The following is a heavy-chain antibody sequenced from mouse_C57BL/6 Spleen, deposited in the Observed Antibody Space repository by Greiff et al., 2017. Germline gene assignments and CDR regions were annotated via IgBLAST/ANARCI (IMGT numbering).Heavy chain of an antibody. Sequence: QVQLQQSGAELVRPGSSVKLSCKASGYTFTSYWMAWVKQRPGQGLEWIGNIYPSDSETHYNQKFKDKATLTVDKSSSTAYMQLSSLTSEDSAVYYCAREGDYGGPYYAMDDGGQGTSVTVSS. CDR1: GYTFTSYW. CDR3: AREGDYGGPYYAMDD. V-gene: IGHV1-61*01. CDR2: IYPSDSET. D-gene: IGHD1-1*02. J-gene: IGHJ4*01.